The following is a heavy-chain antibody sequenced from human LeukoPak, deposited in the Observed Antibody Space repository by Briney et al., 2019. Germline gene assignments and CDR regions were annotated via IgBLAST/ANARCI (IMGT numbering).Heavy chain of an antibody. CDR2: IIPIFGTA. Sequence: ASVKVSCKASGGTFSSYAISWVRQAPGQGLEWMGGIIPIFGTANYAQKFQGRVTITADESTSTAYMELSSLRSEDTAVYYCARDGEDIVATISDFYYYGMDVWGQGTTVTVSS. CDR1: GGTFSSYA. J-gene: IGHJ6*02. CDR3: ARDGEDIVATISDFYYYGMDV. V-gene: IGHV1-69*13. D-gene: IGHD5-12*01.